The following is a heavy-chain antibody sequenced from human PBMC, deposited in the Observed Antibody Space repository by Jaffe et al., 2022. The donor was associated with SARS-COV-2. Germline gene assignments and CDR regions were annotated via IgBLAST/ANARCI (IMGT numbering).Heavy chain of an antibody. D-gene: IGHD3-3*01. Sequence: QVQLVQSGAEVKKPGASVKVSCKASGYTFTIYAIHWVRQAPGQRLEWMGWINAGNGNTKYSQKFQGRVTITRDTSASTAYMELSSLRSEDTAVYYCARSYDFWSGYYHGMDVWGQGTTVTVSS. CDR3: ARSYDFWSGYYHGMDV. CDR1: GYTFTIYA. CDR2: INAGNGNT. V-gene: IGHV1-3*01. J-gene: IGHJ6*02.